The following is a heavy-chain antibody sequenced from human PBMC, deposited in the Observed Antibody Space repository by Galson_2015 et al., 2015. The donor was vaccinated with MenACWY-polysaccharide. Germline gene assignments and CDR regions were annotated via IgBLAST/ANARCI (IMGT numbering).Heavy chain of an antibody. CDR3: ATWITAHFDF. CDR1: GFIFYNYA. Sequence: SLRLSCAASGFIFYNYAMSWVRQAPGKGLEWVSTIDYKEGVRTHYADSVKGRFTISRDNSKNTVYLQIDSLRADDTAVYYRATWITAHFDFWGQGTPVTVSS. D-gene: IGHD2-2*03. V-gene: IGHV3-23*01. J-gene: IGHJ4*02. CDR2: IDYKEGVRT.